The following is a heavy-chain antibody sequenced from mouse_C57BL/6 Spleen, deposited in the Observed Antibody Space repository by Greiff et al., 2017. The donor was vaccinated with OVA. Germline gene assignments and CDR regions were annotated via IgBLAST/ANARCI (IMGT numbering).Heavy chain of an antibody. D-gene: IGHD1-1*01. CDR1: GYTFTSYW. J-gene: IGHJ2*01. Sequence: QVQLQQPGAELVMPGASVKLSCKASGYTFTSYWMHWVKQRPGQGLEWIGEIDPSDSYTNYNQKFKGKSTLTVDKSSSTAYMQLSSLTSEDSAVYYCARMITTVVAGFDYWGQGTTLTVSS. CDR2: IDPSDSYT. V-gene: IGHV1-69*01. CDR3: ARMITTVVAGFDY.